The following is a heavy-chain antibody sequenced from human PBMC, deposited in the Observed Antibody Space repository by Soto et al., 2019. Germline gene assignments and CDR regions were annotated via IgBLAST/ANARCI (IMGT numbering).Heavy chain of an antibody. D-gene: IGHD1-20*01. CDR1: GFTFSSYA. CDR3: AKAAYNWNDGPGDYFDY. CDR2: ISGSGGST. J-gene: IGHJ4*02. Sequence: EVQLLESGGGLVQPGGSLRLSCAASGFTFSSYAMSWVRQAPGKGLEWVSAISGSGGSTYYADSVKGRFTISRDNSKNTLCLQMNSLRAEDTAVYYCAKAAYNWNDGPGDYFDYWGQGTLVTVSS. V-gene: IGHV3-23*01.